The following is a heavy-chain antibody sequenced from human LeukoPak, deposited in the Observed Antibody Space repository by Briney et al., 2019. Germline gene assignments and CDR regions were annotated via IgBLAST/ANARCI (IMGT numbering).Heavy chain of an antibody. Sequence: GGSLRLSCAASGFTFSDYYMSWIRQAPGKGLEWVSYISSSGSTIYYADSVKGRFTISRDNAKNSLYLRMNSLRAEDTAAYYCARDRRYGSGSLDYWGQGTLVTVSS. CDR2: ISSSGSTI. CDR1: GFTFSDYY. J-gene: IGHJ4*02. V-gene: IGHV3-11*04. D-gene: IGHD3-10*01. CDR3: ARDRRYGSGSLDY.